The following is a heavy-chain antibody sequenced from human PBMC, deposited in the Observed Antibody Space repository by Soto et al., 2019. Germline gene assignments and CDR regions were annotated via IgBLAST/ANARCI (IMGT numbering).Heavy chain of an antibody. V-gene: IGHV4-31*03. CDR1: GGSISSGDYY. CDR3: ARWWSGSRQGFDP. Sequence: QVQLQESGPGLVKPSQTLSLTCTVSGGSISSGDYYWSWIRQHPGKGLEWIGYIYYSGSTYYNPAIQSRVTLAVDTSKNQSSLKLSSVTAAHTAVYYCARWWSGSRQGFDPWGQGTLVTVSS. CDR2: IYYSGST. D-gene: IGHD3-3*01. J-gene: IGHJ5*02.